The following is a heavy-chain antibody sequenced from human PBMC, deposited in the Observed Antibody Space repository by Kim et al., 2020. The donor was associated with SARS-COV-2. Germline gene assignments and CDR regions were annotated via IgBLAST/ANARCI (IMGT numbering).Heavy chain of an antibody. Sequence: GGSLRLSCAASGFTFSSYWMSWVRQAPGKGLEWVANIKQDGSEKYYVDSVKGRFTISRDNAKNSLYLQMNSLRAEDTAVYYCARGDSSGYYSDVDWGQGTLVTVSS. CDR1: GFTFSSYW. D-gene: IGHD3-22*01. J-gene: IGHJ4*02. CDR3: ARGDSSGYYSDVD. CDR2: IKQDGSEK. V-gene: IGHV3-7*04.